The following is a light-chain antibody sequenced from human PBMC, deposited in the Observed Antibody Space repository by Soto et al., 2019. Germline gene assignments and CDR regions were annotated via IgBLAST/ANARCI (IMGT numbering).Light chain of an antibody. V-gene: IGKV3-15*01. Sequence: ETALTQSPATLSVSPGERATLSCRASQSVSSNLAWYQQKPGRAPRLLIYAASPRDTGVPALFSGSGSGTEFTLTISCLKSEDFATDYCQQYYSYTRTFGQGTKVDIK. CDR2: AAS. CDR3: QQYYSYTRT. CDR1: QSVSSN. J-gene: IGKJ1*01.